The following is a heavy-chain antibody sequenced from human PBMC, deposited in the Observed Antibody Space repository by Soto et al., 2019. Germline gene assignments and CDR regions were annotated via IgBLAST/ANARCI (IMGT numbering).Heavy chain of an antibody. V-gene: IGHV4-61*01. CDR3: ARDQEEELHNWFDP. Sequence: SETLSLTCTVSGGSVSSGSHYWTWIRQPPGKGLEWIGHIYYSGGTHYNPSLKSRVTISVDTSKNQFSLKLSSVTAADTAIYYCARDQEEELHNWFDPWGQGTLVTVSS. D-gene: IGHD1-7*01. CDR1: GGSVSSGSHY. CDR2: IYYSGGT. J-gene: IGHJ5*02.